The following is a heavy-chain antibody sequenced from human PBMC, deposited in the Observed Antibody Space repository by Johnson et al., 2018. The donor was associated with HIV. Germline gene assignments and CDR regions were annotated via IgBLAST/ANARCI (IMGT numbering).Heavy chain of an antibody. CDR2: ISGGGGST. D-gene: IGHD3-22*01. CDR3: AATYYYDSSGSRYPFDI. V-gene: IGHV3-NL1*01. J-gene: IGHJ3*02. CDR1: GFTFSSYG. Sequence: QVQLVESGGGVVQPGGSLRLSCAASGFTFSSYGMHWVRQAPGRGLEWVSAISGGGGSTYYADSVKGRFTISRDNSKNTLYLQMNSLRAEDTAVYYCAATYYYDSSGSRYPFDIWGQGTMVTVSS.